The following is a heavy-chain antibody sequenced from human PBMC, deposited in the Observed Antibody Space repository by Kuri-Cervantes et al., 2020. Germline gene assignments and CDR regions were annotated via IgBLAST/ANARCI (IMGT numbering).Heavy chain of an antibody. V-gene: IGHV4-38-2*01. CDR3: ARHDAYYYDTNYFDY. CDR2: IYHSESI. J-gene: IGHJ4*02. D-gene: IGHD3-22*01. CDR1: TYSISSAYY. Sequence: SETLSLTCAGSTYSISSAYYWGWIRQPPGKGLEWIGSIYHGSIYHSESIYYNPSLKSRVTISVDTSKNQFSLKLSSVTAADTAVYYCARHDAYYYDTNYFDYWGQGTLVTVSS.